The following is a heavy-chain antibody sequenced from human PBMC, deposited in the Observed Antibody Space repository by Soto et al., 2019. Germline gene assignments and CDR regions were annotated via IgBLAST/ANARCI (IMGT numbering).Heavy chain of an antibody. CDR2: IWYDGSNK. V-gene: IGHV3-33*01. Sequence: GGSLRLSCAASGFTFSSYGMHWVRQAPGKGLEWVAVIWYDGSNKYYADSVKGRFTISRDNSKNTLYLQMNSLRAEDTAVYYCARDLESGSYRYYYGMDVWGQGTTVTVSS. CDR1: GFTFSSYG. J-gene: IGHJ6*02. CDR3: ARDLESGSYRYYYGMDV. D-gene: IGHD1-26*01.